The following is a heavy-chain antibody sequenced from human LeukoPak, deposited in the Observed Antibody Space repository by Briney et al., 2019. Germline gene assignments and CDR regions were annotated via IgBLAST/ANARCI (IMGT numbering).Heavy chain of an antibody. CDR1: GFTFSSYA. J-gene: IGHJ4*02. V-gene: IGHV3-23*01. D-gene: IGHD6-19*01. CDR3: AKGYSSGWWGAGDY. Sequence: PGGSLRLSCAASGFTFSSYAMSWVRQAPGKGLEWVSAISGSGGSTYYADSVKGRFTISRDNSKNMLYLQMNSLRAEDTAVYYCAKGYSSGWWGAGDYWGQGTLVTVSS. CDR2: ISGSGGST.